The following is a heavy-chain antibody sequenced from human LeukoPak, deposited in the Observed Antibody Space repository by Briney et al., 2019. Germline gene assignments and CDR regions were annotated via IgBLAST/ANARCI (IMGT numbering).Heavy chain of an antibody. Sequence: SVKVSCKASGGTFSSYTISWVRQAPGQGLEWMGRIIPILGIANYAQKFQGSVTITADKSTSTAYMELSSLRSEDTAVYYCASDFWSGYYTDYYFDYWGQGTLVTVSS. CDR3: ASDFWSGYYTDYYFDY. V-gene: IGHV1-69*02. D-gene: IGHD3-3*01. CDR1: GGTFSSYT. J-gene: IGHJ4*02. CDR2: IIPILGIA.